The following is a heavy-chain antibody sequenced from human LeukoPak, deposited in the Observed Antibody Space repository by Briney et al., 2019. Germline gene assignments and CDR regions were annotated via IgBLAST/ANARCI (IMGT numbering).Heavy chain of an antibody. V-gene: IGHV4-59*11. D-gene: IGHD4-17*01. CDR3: ARDPTTVTKGFDV. J-gene: IGHJ3*01. CDR2: ISYTGST. CDR1: DHSFSSHH. Sequence: SDTLSLTCSVSDHSFSSHHSTCIRQPPGKRLEWIGYISYTGSTNYNPSLKSRVTISVDTSKNQFSLKLSSVAAADTAVYYCARDPTTVTKGFDVWGLGTLVTVSS.